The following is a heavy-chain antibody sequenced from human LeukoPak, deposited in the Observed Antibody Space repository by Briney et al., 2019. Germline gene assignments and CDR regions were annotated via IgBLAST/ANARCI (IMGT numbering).Heavy chain of an antibody. CDR2: IFPGDSTT. CDR1: GYSFTSYW. J-gene: IGHJ4*02. Sequence: GESPDISCKGSGYSFTSYWIGWVRQMPGKGLEWMGIIFPGDSTTRYSPSFQGQVTISADKSITTAYLQWSSLKASDTAMYYCARRLDYGDYDYWGQGTLATVSS. V-gene: IGHV5-51*01. D-gene: IGHD4-17*01. CDR3: ARRLDYGDYDY.